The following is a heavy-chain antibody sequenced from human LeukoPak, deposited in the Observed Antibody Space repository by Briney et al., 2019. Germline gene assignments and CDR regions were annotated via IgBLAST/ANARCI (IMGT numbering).Heavy chain of an antibody. J-gene: IGHJ5*02. D-gene: IGHD3-10*01. Sequence: SETQSLTCTVSGGSISSSSYYWGWIRQPPGKGLEWIGSIYYSGSTYYNPSLKSRVTISVDTSKNQFSLKLSSVTAADTAVYYCARDAGYGSGSYYIRGINWFDPWGQGTLVTVSS. V-gene: IGHV4-39*01. CDR1: GGSISSSSYY. CDR2: IYYSGST. CDR3: ARDAGYGSGSYYIRGINWFDP.